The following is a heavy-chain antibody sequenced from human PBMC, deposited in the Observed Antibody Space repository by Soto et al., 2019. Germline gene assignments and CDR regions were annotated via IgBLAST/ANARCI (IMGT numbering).Heavy chain of an antibody. J-gene: IGHJ4*02. CDR3: TTEAPDEYSSSWLYYFDY. Sequence: GGSLRLSCAASGFTFSNAWMNWVRQAPGKGLEWVGRIKSKTDGGTTDYAAPVKGRFTISRDDSKNTLYLQMNSLKTEDTAVYYCTTEAPDEYSSSWLYYFDYWGQGTLVTVSS. D-gene: IGHD6-13*01. CDR1: GFTFSNAW. V-gene: IGHV3-15*07. CDR2: IKSKTDGGTT.